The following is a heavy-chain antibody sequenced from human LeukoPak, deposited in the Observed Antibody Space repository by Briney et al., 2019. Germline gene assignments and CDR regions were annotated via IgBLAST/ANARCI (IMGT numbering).Heavy chain of an antibody. CDR1: GFTFSSYW. CDR3: ARGAIVVVPAAIETIWHYYYYMDV. J-gene: IGHJ6*03. V-gene: IGHV3-74*01. CDR2: INSDGSST. Sequence: HSGGSLRLSCAASGFTFSSYWMHWVRQAPGKGLVWVSRINSDGSSTSYADSVKGRFTISRDNAKNTLYLQMNSLRAEDTAVYYCARGAIVVVPAAIETIWHYYYYMDVWGKGTTVTISS. D-gene: IGHD2-2*01.